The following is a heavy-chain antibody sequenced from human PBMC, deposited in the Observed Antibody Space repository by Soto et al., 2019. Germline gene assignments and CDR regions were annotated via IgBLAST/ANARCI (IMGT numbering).Heavy chain of an antibody. J-gene: IGHJ6*02. CDR1: GGSFSGYY. V-gene: IGHV4-34*01. D-gene: IGHD6-19*01. CDR2: INHSGST. CDR3: ARGRIAVAGRVLLGYYYGMDV. Sequence: SETLSLTCSVSGGSFSGYYWSWIRQPPGKGLEWIGEINHSGSTNYNPSLKSRVTISVDTSKNQFSMKLSSVTAADTAVYYCARGRIAVAGRVLLGYYYGMDVWGQGTTVTVSS.